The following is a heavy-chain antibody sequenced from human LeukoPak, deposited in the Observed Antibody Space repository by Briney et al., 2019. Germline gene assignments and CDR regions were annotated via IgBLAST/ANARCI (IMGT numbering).Heavy chain of an antibody. J-gene: IGHJ4*02. CDR3: ARLSGNPSRPTAPDY. D-gene: IGHD2-21*02. Sequence: GGSLRLSCEASGFIFSAYDMSWFRQAPGKGLEYVSSLSENGRVAFHSNSVKGRFSIYRDDSRSMLYLQMGSLTTEDTALYYCARLSGNPSRPTAPDYWGQGTLVTVSS. CDR2: LSENGRVA. CDR1: GFIFSAYD. V-gene: IGHV3-64*01.